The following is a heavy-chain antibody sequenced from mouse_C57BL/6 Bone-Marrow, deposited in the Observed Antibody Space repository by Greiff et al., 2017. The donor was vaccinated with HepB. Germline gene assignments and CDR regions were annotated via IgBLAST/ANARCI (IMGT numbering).Heavy chain of an antibody. CDR1: GYTFTSYW. D-gene: IGHD2-1*01. CDR3: ARRIYSTNLYYFDY. V-gene: IGHV1-50*01. CDR2: IDPSDSYT. J-gene: IGHJ2*01. Sequence: QVQLQQPGAELVKPGASVKLSCKASGYTFTSYWMQWVKQRPGQGLEWIGAIDPSDSYTNYNQKFKGKATLTVDTSSSTAYMQLSSLTSEDSAVYYCARRIYSTNLYYFDYWGQGTTLTVSS.